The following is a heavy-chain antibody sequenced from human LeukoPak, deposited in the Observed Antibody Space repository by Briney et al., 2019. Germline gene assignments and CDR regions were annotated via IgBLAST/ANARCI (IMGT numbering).Heavy chain of an antibody. CDR3: ARGYCSGGSCLDAFDI. J-gene: IGHJ3*02. Sequence: GESLKISWKCSGYRFTSYWIGWVRQMPGKGLELMGIIYPGDSDTRYSPSFQGQVTISADKSISTAYLQWSSLKASDTAMYYCARGYCSGGSCLDAFDIWGQGTMVTVSS. CDR2: IYPGDSDT. CDR1: GYRFTSYW. V-gene: IGHV5-51*01. D-gene: IGHD2-15*01.